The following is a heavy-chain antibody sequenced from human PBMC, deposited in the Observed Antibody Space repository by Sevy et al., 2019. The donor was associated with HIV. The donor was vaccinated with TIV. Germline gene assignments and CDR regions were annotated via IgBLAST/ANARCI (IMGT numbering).Heavy chain of an antibody. V-gene: IGHV4-61*02. CDR1: GGYISSGSYY. D-gene: IGHD7-27*01. Sequence: SETLSLTCTVSGGYISSGSYYWSWIRQPAGKGLEWIGRIFTSGSTKYNPSLKSRVTMSADTPKNQISLNLRSVTAADTAVYYCARADWGSSGVFDIWGQGTMVTVSS. CDR3: ARADWGSSGVFDI. CDR2: IFTSGST. J-gene: IGHJ3*02.